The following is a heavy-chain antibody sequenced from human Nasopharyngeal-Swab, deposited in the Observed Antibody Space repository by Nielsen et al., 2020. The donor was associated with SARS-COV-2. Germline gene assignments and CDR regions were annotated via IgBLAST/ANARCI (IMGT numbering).Heavy chain of an antibody. CDR1: GYTSTSYA. D-gene: IGHD3-22*01. CDR2: INAGNGNT. J-gene: IGHJ4*02. CDR3: ARADYYYDSSGYYN. V-gene: IGHV1-3*01. Sequence: ASAKVSCKASGYTSTSYAMHWVRQAPGQRLEWMGWINAGNGNTKYSQKFQGRVTITRDTSASTAYMELSSLRSEDTAVYYCARADYYYDSSGYYNWGQGTLVTVSA.